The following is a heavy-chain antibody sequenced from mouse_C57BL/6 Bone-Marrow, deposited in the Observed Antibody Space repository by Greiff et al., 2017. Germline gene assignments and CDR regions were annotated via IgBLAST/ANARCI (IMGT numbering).Heavy chain of an antibody. J-gene: IGHJ3*01. CDR3: ARGPTVEKAY. V-gene: IGHV5-6*01. CDR1: GFTFSSYG. D-gene: IGHD1-1*01. CDR2: ISSGGSYT. Sequence: EVQLVESGRDLVKPGGSLKLSCAASGFTFSSYGMSWVRQTPDKRLEWVATISSGGSYTYYPDSVKGRFTISRDNAKNTLYLQMSSLKSEDTAMYYCARGPTVEKAYWGQGTLVTVSA.